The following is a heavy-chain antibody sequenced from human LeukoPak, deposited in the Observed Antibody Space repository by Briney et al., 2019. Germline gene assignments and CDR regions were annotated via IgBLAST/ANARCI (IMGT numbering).Heavy chain of an antibody. CDR2: ISYSGHT. CDR1: GDSVRSDY. J-gene: IGHJ4*02. D-gene: IGHD4-11*01. CDR3: ARHGYDTGNYLAHFDY. Sequence: PSETLSLTCTVSGDSVRSDYWSWIRQPPGKGVEWIAYISYSGHTNSNASLKSRVTISVDTSKNQISLKLSSVTAADTAVYYCARHGYDTGNYLAHFDYWGQGTLVTVSS. V-gene: IGHV4-59*08.